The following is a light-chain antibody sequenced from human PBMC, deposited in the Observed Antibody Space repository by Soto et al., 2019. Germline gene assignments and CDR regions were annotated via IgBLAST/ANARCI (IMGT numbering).Light chain of an antibody. V-gene: IGKV3-11*01. Sequence: ETVLTQSPATLSLSPGDRATLSCRASQSVSIYLAWYQQKPGQPPRLLIFDASNRATGIPARFSGSGSGTDFTLTISSLEPEDFAVYYCQQRKNWPPLTFGGGTKVEIK. CDR2: DAS. CDR1: QSVSIY. CDR3: QQRKNWPPLT. J-gene: IGKJ4*01.